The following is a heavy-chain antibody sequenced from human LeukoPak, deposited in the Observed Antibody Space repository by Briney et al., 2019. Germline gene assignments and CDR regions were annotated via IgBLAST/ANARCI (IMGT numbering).Heavy chain of an antibody. CDR2: INHSGST. D-gene: IGHD6-13*01. CDR3: ARGLRIDSSSPIYYFDY. Sequence: SETLSLTCAVYGGTFSGYYWSWIRQPPGKGLEWIGEINHSGSTNYNPSLKSRVTISVDTSKNQFSLKLRSVTAADTAVYYCARGLRIDSSSPIYYFDYWGQGTLVTVSS. V-gene: IGHV4-34*01. J-gene: IGHJ4*02. CDR1: GGTFSGYY.